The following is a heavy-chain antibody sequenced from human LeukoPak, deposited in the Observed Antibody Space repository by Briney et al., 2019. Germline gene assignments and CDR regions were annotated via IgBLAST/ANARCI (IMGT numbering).Heavy chain of an antibody. CDR2: INYSGST. J-gene: IGHJ3*02. V-gene: IGHV4-59*08. CDR3: ARVGDYGVLGAFDI. Sequence: PSETLSLTCNVSGGSIGYYYWSWIRQPPGKGLELIGYINYSGSTNYSPSLKSRVTMSVDTSKNQISLKLSSVTAADTAVYYCARVGDYGVLGAFDIWGQGTMVTVSS. CDR1: GGSIGYYY. D-gene: IGHD4-17*01.